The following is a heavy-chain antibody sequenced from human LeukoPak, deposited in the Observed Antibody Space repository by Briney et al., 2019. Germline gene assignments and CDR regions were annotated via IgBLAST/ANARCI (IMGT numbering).Heavy chain of an antibody. D-gene: IGHD5-18*01. CDR2: INPNSGGT. J-gene: IGHJ6*03. CDR3: ARWAMANYYYYMDV. CDR1: GYTFTGYC. Sequence: ASVKVSCKASGYTFTGYCMHWVRQAPGQGLEWMGWINPNSGGTNYAQKFQGRVTMTRDTSISTAYMELSRLRSDDTAVYYCARWAMANYYYYMDVWGKGTTVTVSS. V-gene: IGHV1-2*02.